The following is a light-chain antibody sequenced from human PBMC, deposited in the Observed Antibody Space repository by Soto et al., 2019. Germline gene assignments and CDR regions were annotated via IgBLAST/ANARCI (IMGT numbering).Light chain of an antibody. J-gene: IGKJ1*01. V-gene: IGKV1-39*01. CDR1: QNINSY. CDR2: AAS. CDR3: QQTYDPPRT. Sequence: DIQMTQSPSSLSASVGDRVTITCRASQNINSYLNWYQQKPGKAPQLLIYAASNLQSGVPSRFRGSGSGTDFTLTISNLQPEDFATYYCQQTYDPPRTFGQGTKVEIK.